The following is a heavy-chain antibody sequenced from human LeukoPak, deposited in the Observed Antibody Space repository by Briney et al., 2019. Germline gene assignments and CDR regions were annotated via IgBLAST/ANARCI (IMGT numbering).Heavy chain of an antibody. V-gene: IGHV1-18*01. CDR2: ISAYNGNT. CDR1: GYTFTSYG. Sequence: GASVKVSCKASGYTFTSYGISWVRQAPGQGLEWMGWISAYNGNTNYAQKVQGRVTMTTDTSTSTAYMELRSLRSDDTAVYYCVGSGYYFRHLTFDYWGQGTLVTVSS. J-gene: IGHJ4*02. CDR3: VGSGYYFRHLTFDY. D-gene: IGHD3-22*01.